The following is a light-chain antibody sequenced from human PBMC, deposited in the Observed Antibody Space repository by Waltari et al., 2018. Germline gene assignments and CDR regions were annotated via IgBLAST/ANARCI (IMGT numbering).Light chain of an antibody. V-gene: IGLV1-44*01. CDR2: NRH. CDR1: SSNIGRSS. J-gene: IGLJ3*02. Sequence: QSVLTQPPSASGTPGQRVPMSCSGSSSNIGRSSVNWYQQPPGTAPKPLIYNRHQRPSGVPDRFSGSKSGTSASLAVSGLLSEDEGDYYCAVWDDSLNGPVFGRGTKLTVL. CDR3: AVWDDSLNGPV.